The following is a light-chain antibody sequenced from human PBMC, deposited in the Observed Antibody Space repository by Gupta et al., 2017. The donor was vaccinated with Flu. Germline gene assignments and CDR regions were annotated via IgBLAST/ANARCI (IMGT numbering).Light chain of an antibody. Sequence: ATLSVSPGERATPSCRRSQSGSTNYSGYQQRTGGAPRILIYGTSTRAADGPASIISTGSCTAYTPIISSLQSEDFAVYYCWQQHIESPCTFGEGTRVEIK. V-gene: IGKV3-15*01. CDR2: GTS. J-gene: IGKJ4*01. CDR3: WQQHIESPCT. CDR1: QSGSTN.